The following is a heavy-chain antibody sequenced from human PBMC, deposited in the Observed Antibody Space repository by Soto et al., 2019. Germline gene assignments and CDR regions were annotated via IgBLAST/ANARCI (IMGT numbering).Heavy chain of an antibody. J-gene: IGHJ6*02. CDR2: IKQDGSEK. D-gene: IGHD3-9*01. V-gene: IGHV3-7*01. CDR1: GFTFSSYW. CDR3: ARLYYDILTGPMDV. Sequence: PGGSLRLSCAASGFTFSSYWMSWVRQAPGKGLEWVANIKQDGSEKYYVDSVKGRFTISRDNAKNSLYLQMNSLRAEDTVVYYCARLYYDILTGPMDVWGQGTTLPVSS.